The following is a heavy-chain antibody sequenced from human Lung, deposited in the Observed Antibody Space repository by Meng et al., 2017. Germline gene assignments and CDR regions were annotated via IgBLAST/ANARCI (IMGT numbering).Heavy chain of an antibody. V-gene: IGHV4-34*01. J-gene: IGHJ4*02. CDR2: INHRGRT. CDR3: ARDQGGAGGY. CDR1: VGSFSGYQ. Sequence: QVQLQQWGAGELKPSETLSLTCAVYVGSFSGYQWNWIRQSPGKGLEWIGDINHRGRTNYNPSLKSRVTISVDTSKNQFSLKLSSVTAAGTAVYYCARDQGGAGGYWGQGTLVTASS. D-gene: IGHD2-15*01.